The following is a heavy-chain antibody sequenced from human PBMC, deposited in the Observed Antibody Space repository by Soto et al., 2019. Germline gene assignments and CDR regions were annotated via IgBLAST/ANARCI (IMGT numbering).Heavy chain of an antibody. CDR2: IWYDGSNK. V-gene: IGHV3-33*01. Sequence: GGSLRLSCAASGFTFSSYGMHWVRQAPGKGLEWVAVIWYDGSNKYYADSVKGRFTISRDNSKNTLYLQMNSLRAEDTAVYYCARDMDTTVPGWFDPWGQGNLVTVSS. CDR3: ARDMDTTVPGWFDP. CDR1: GFTFSSYG. D-gene: IGHD4-17*01. J-gene: IGHJ5*02.